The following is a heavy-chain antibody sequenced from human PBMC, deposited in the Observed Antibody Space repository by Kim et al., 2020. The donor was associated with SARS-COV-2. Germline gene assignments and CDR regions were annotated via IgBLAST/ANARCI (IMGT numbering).Heavy chain of an antibody. V-gene: IGHV1-69*13. J-gene: IGHJ4*02. CDR3: ASPSPGYGDFNFDY. D-gene: IGHD4-17*01. CDR1: GGTFSSYA. Sequence: SVKVSCKASGGTFSSYAISWVRQAPGQGLEWMGGIIPIFGTANYAQKFQGRVTITADESTSTAYMELSSLRSEDTAVYYCASPSPGYGDFNFDYWGQGTLVTVSS. CDR2: IIPIFGTA.